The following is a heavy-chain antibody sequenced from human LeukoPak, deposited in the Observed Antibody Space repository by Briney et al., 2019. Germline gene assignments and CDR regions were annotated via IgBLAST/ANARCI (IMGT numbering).Heavy chain of an antibody. CDR1: GFIFSGSA. V-gene: IGHV3-73*01. J-gene: IGHJ4*02. D-gene: IGHD2-15*01. CDR3: ARDPRGGLDY. CDR2: IRSRANNYAT. Sequence: PGGSLRLSCAASGFIFSGSAMYWVRQAPGKGLEWIGRIRSRANNYATEYGASVKGRFTISRDDSKNTAYLQMNSLRAEDTAVYYCARDPRGGLDYWGQGTLVTVSS.